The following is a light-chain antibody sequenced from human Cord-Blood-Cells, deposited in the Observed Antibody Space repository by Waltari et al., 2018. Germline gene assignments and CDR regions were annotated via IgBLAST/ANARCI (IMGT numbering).Light chain of an antibody. V-gene: IGKV3-11*01. CDR3: QQRSNWPPT. CDR1: QSVSSY. CDR2: DAS. J-gene: IGKJ5*01. Sequence: ESVLTQSPATLSLSPGERATLPCRASQSVSSYLACYQQKPGQAPRLLIYDASNRATGIRARFSGSGSGTDFTLTISSLEPEDFAVYYCQQRSNWPPTFGQGTRLEIK.